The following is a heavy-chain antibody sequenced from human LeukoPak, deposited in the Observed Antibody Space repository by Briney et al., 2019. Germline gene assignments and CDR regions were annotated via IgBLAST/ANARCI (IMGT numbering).Heavy chain of an antibody. V-gene: IGHV4-59*08. Sequence: SETLSLTCTVSGGSISSHYWSWIRQPPGKGLEWVGYIYYSGSTDYSPSLKNRVTISVDTSKNQISLKLSSVTAADTAVYYCTRVGPSTVVDYWGQGTQVTVSS. CDR2: IYYSGST. D-gene: IGHD1-26*01. CDR3: TRVGPSTVVDY. J-gene: IGHJ4*02. CDR1: GGSISSHY.